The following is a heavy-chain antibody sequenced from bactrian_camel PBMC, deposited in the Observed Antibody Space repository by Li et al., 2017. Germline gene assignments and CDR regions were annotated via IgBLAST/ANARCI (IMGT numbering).Heavy chain of an antibody. D-gene: IGHD2*01. CDR1: GYTYSSYC. V-gene: IGHV3S1*01. J-gene: IGHJ4*01. CDR2: IWTGSGKT. Sequence: QVQLVESGGGSVQAGGSLRLSCAASGYTYSSYCMAWFRQAPGKEREGVSTIWTGSGKTYYSDSVKGRFTISKVNANHTLYLQMNDLKPEDTAMYYCAVDRWTCDRIVPVVTVGADLTGQGTQVTVS.